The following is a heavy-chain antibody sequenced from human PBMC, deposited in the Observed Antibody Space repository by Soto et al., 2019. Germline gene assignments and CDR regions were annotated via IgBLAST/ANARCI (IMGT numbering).Heavy chain of an antibody. V-gene: IGHV1-46*01. CDR3: ARSGRYSYGSSHYFDY. CDR1: GYTFTSYY. Sequence: GGSVKVSCKASGYTFTSYYMHWVRQAPGQGLEWMGIINPSGGSTSYAQKFQGRVTMTRDTSTSTVYMELSSLRSEDTAVYYCARSGRYSYGSSHYFDYWGQGTLVTVSS. J-gene: IGHJ4*02. CDR2: INPSGGST. D-gene: IGHD5-18*01.